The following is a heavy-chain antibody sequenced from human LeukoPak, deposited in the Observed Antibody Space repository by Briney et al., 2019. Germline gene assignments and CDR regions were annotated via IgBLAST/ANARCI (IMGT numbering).Heavy chain of an antibody. CDR2: ISWNSGII. CDR1: GFTFDEYA. Sequence: GGSLRLSCAASGFTFDEYAIHWVRQAPGKGLEWVSAISWNSGIIGYADSVKGRFTISRDNAKNSLYLQMNSLRAEDTALYYCAKDKSHSSWTSRYYYYALDVWGQGTTVTVSS. J-gene: IGHJ6*02. V-gene: IGHV3-9*01. D-gene: IGHD6-19*01. CDR3: AKDKSHSSWTSRYYYYALDV.